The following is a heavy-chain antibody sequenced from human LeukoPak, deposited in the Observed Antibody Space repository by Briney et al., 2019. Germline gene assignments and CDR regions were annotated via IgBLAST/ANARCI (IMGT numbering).Heavy chain of an antibody. D-gene: IGHD1-26*01. J-gene: IGHJ4*02. CDR3: ARSGIRGLFSGSYYYFDY. CDR2: IYHSGST. V-gene: IGHV4-4*02. Sequence: SGTLSLTCAVSGGSISSSNWWSWVRQPPGKGLEWIGEIYHSGSTNYNPSLKSRVTISVDKSKNQFSLKLSSVTAADTAVYYCARSGIRGLFSGSYYYFDYWGQGTLVTVSS. CDR1: GGSISSSNW.